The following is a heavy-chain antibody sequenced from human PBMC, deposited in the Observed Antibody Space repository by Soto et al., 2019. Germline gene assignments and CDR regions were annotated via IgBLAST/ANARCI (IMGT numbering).Heavy chain of an antibody. CDR1: GFTFSSYG. CDR3: AKLVGAADAFDI. D-gene: IGHD1-26*01. V-gene: IGHV3-30*18. J-gene: IGHJ3*02. CDR2: ISYDGSNK. Sequence: QVQLVESGGGVVQPGRSLRLSCAASGFTFSSYGMHWVRQAPGKGLEWVAVISYDGSNKYYADSVKGRFTISRDNSNYTLYLQMNSLRAEDTAVYYCAKLVGAADAFDIWGQGTMVTVSS.